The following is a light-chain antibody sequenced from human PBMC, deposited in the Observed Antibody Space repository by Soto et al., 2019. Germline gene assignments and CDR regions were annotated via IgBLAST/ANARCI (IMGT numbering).Light chain of an antibody. Sequence: DIVMTQSPLSLPVTPGEPASISCRSSQSLLYTNGYHYLHWYLQRPGQSPQLLIYLGSHRPSGVPDRFTGSGSGTDFTLKSSRVEAEDVGVYYCMQALESPITFGQGTRLEIE. CDR3: MQALESPIT. V-gene: IGKV2-28*01. CDR2: LGS. CDR1: QSLLYTNGYHY. J-gene: IGKJ5*01.